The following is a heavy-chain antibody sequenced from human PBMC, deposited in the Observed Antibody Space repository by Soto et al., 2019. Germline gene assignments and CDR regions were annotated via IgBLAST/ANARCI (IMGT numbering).Heavy chain of an antibody. CDR3: ATGRGYSYGFLYYMDV. J-gene: IGHJ6*03. V-gene: IGHV4-59*08. Sequence: SCKASGYTFTSYDINWTRQPPGKGLEWIGYIYYSGSTNYNPSLKSRVTISVDTSKNQFSLKLSSVTAADTAVYYCATGRGYSYGFLYYMDVWGKGTTVTVSS. D-gene: IGHD5-18*01. CDR1: GYTFTSYD. CDR2: IYYSGST.